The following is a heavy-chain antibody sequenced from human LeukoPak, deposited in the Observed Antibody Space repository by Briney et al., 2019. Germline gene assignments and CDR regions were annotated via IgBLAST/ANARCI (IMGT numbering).Heavy chain of an antibody. D-gene: IGHD2-2*01. J-gene: IGHJ4*02. V-gene: IGHV3-74*01. CDR2: ISSDGSST. CDR1: GFTFSDYW. Sequence: PGGSLRLSCAASGFTFSDYWMYWVRQAPGMGLMWVSRISSDGSSTTCADSVKGRFTISRDNAKNTLYLQMSSLRAGDTAVYYCARDFGSGFCSGTSCYGYSSLAYWGQGTLVTVSS. CDR3: ARDFGSGFCSGTSCYGYSSLAY.